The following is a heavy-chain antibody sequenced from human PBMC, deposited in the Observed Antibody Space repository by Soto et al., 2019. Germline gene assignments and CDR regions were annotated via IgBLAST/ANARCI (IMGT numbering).Heavy chain of an antibody. CDR3: ARAVESSSPWGYYYYYYMDV. CDR2: TYYRSKWYN. V-gene: IGHV6-1*01. CDR1: GDSFSSNSAA. J-gene: IGHJ6*03. Sequence: PSQTLSLTCAISGDSFSSNSAAWNWIRQSPSRGLERLGRTYYRSKWYNDYAVSVKSRITINPDTSKNQFSLQLNSVTPEDTAVYYCARAVESSSPWGYYYYYYMDVWGKGTTVTVSS. D-gene: IGHD6-6*01.